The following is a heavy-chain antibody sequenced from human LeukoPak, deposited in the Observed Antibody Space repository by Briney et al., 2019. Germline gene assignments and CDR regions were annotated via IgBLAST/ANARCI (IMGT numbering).Heavy chain of an antibody. CDR2: INSDGSST. J-gene: IGHJ4*02. D-gene: IGHD2-21*02. Sequence: GGSLRLSCAASGFTFSSYWMHWVRQAPGKGLVWVSRINSDGSSTSYADSVKGRFTISRDNAKNTLYLQMNSLRAEDTAVYYCARDALPIVVVTAPDYWGQGTLVTVSS. V-gene: IGHV3-74*01. CDR1: GFTFSSYW. CDR3: ARDALPIVVVTAPDY.